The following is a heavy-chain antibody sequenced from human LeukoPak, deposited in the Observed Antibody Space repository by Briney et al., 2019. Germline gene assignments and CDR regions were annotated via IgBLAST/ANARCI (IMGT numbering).Heavy chain of an antibody. CDR3: ARGLQAARDGTWFDP. CDR2: INHSGST. J-gene: IGHJ5*02. V-gene: IGHV4-34*01. Sequence: SETLSLTCAVYGGSFSGYYWSWIRQPPGKGLEWIGEINHSGSTNYNPSLKSRVTISVDTSKNQFSLKLSSVTAADTAVYYCARGLQAARDGTWFDPWGQGTLVTVSS. D-gene: IGHD6-6*01. CDR1: GGSFSGYY.